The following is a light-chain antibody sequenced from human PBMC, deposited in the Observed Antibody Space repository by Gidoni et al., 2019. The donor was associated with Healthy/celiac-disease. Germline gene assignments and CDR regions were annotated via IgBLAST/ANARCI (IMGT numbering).Light chain of an antibody. Sequence: DSQMTQSPSTLSASVGDRVTITCRASQSISSCLAWYQQTPGKAPKLLIYTASSLESGVPSRFSGSGSGTEFTLTISSLQPDDFATYYCQQYNSYSPTFGQGTKVEIK. J-gene: IGKJ1*01. CDR1: QSISSC. CDR2: TAS. CDR3: QQYNSYSPT. V-gene: IGKV1-5*03.